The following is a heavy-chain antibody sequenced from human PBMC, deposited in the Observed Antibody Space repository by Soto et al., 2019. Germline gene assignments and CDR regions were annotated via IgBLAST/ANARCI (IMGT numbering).Heavy chain of an antibody. D-gene: IGHD3-9*01. CDR3: ARRRYYDILTGSYAFDI. J-gene: IGHJ3*02. Sequence: LKISCQGSGYSFINYWFDWVRQKPRKGLMWVGVIYPGDSEPTYCPSFQGQVTLSADKSISTAYLQWSSLKASDTAIYYCARRRYYDILTGSYAFDIWGQGTMVTVSS. V-gene: IGHV5-51*01. CDR2: IYPGDSEP. CDR1: GYSFINYW.